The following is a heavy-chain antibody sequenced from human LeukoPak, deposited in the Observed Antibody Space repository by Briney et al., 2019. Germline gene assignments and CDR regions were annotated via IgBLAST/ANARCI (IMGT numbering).Heavy chain of an antibody. CDR2: ISHRGDST. D-gene: IGHD4-23*01. CDR3: AKQLLTTVVTPLDY. CDR1: GFAFSSYA. Sequence: GGSLRLSCGASGFAFSSYAMSWVRQAPGKGLEWVSAISHRGDSTYYADSVKGRFTVSRDNSKNTLYLQMNRLRAEDTAVYYCAKQLLTTVVTPLDYWGQGTLVTVSS. V-gene: IGHV3-23*01. J-gene: IGHJ4*02.